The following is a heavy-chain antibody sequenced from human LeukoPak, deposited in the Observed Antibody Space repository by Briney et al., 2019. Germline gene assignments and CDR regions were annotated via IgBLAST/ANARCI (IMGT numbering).Heavy chain of an antibody. J-gene: IGHJ6*02. D-gene: IGHD4-17*01. Sequence: GGSLRLSCVASGFIFSTYGMNWVRQAPGKGLEWVADIKKDGSDKYYADSVKGRFTISGDNSKNTLYLQMNSLGTEDTAVYYCARDLRGDIKYFYYGMDVWGQGTTVTVSS. CDR3: ARDLRGDIKYFYYGMDV. CDR1: GFIFSTYG. V-gene: IGHV3-7*01. CDR2: IKKDGSDK.